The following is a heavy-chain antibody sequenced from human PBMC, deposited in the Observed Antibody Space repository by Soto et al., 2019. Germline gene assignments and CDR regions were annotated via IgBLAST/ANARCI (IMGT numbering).Heavy chain of an antibody. CDR2: INHSGST. V-gene: IGHV4-34*01. Sequence: LSLTCAFYGGSFSGYYWSWIRQPPGKGLEWIGEINHSGSTNYNPSLKSRVTISVDTSKNQFSLKLSSVTAADTAVYYCARVWPYCSGGSCPYYFDYWGQGTLLTVSS. CDR1: GGSFSGYY. J-gene: IGHJ4*02. D-gene: IGHD2-15*01. CDR3: ARVWPYCSGGSCPYYFDY.